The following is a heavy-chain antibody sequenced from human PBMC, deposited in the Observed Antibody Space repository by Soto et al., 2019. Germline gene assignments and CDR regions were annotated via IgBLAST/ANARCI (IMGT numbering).Heavy chain of an antibody. CDR1: GGTFSSYT. V-gene: IGHV1-69*04. Sequence: ASVKVSCKASGGTFSSYTISWVRQAPGQGLEWMGRIIPILGIADYAQKFQGRVTITADKSTSTAYMELSSLRSEDTAVYYCARDCSGGSCYSQHYYYYYMDVWGKGTTVTVSS. CDR2: IIPILGIA. D-gene: IGHD2-15*01. CDR3: ARDCSGGSCYSQHYYYYYMDV. J-gene: IGHJ6*03.